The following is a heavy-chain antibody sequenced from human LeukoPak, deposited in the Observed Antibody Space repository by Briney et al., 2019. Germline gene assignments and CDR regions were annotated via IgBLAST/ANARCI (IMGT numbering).Heavy chain of an antibody. CDR3: ARHPGDRLESFDY. CDR2: IDPSDSYT. CDR1: GYSFTSYW. D-gene: IGHD7-27*01. Sequence: HGESLKISCKGSGYSFTSYWISWVRQMPGKGLEWMGRIDPSDSYTNYSPSFQGHVTISADKSISTAYLQWSSLKASDTAMYYCARHPGDRLESFDYWGQGTLVTVSS. J-gene: IGHJ4*02. V-gene: IGHV5-10-1*01.